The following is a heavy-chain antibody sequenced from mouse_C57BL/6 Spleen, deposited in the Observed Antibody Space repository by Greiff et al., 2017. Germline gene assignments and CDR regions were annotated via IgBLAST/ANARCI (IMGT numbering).Heavy chain of an antibody. CDR2: ISDGGSYT. Sequence: EVQGVESGGGLVKPGGSLKLSCAASGFTFSSYAMSWVRQTPEKRLEWVATISDGGSYTYYPDNVKGRFTISRDNAKNNLYLQMSHLKSEDTAMYYCARDRGYSTYAMDYWGQGTSVTVSS. CDR1: GFTFSSYA. J-gene: IGHJ4*01. V-gene: IGHV5-4*01. D-gene: IGHD2-5*01. CDR3: ARDRGYSTYAMDY.